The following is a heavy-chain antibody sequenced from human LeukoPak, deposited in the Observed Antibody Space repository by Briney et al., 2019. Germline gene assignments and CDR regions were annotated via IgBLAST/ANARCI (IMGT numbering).Heavy chain of an antibody. V-gene: IGHV1-18*01. CDR3: AREGGRDRYNHKNRDDY. Sequence: ASVKVSCKASGYTFTSYGISWVRQAPGQGLEWMGWISAYNGNTNYAQKLQGRVTMTTDTSTSTAYMELRSLRSDDTAVYYCAREGGRDRYNHKNRDDYWGQGTLVTVS. D-gene: IGHD5-24*01. J-gene: IGHJ4*02. CDR2: ISAYNGNT. CDR1: GYTFTSYG.